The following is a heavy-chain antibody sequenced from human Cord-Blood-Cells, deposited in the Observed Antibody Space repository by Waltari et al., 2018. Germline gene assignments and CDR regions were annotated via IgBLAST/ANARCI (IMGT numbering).Heavy chain of an antibody. CDR1: GFTFSSYG. D-gene: IGHD6-13*01. CDR2: IWYDGSNK. V-gene: IGHV3-33*01. J-gene: IGHJ4*02. Sequence: QVQLVESGGGVVQPGRSLRLSCAASGFTFSSYGMHRVRQAPGKGLEWVAVIWYDGSNKYYADSVKGRFTISRDNSKNTLYLQMNSLRAEDTAVYYCARDQNGVAAAGLDYWGQGTLVTVSS. CDR3: ARDQNGVAAAGLDY.